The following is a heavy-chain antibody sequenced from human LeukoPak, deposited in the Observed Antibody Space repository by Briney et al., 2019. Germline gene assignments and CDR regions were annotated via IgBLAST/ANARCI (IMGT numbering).Heavy chain of an antibody. J-gene: IGHJ4*02. D-gene: IGHD3-10*01. CDR3: AKVYYYGSGSPHPYFDY. CDR1: GFTFSTYA. CDR2: ISDRGGST. V-gene: IGHV3-23*01. Sequence: GGSLRLSCAASGFTFSTYAMSWVRQAPGKGLEWVSSISDRGGSTYYADSVKGRFTISRDNSKNTLYLQMNSLRAEDTAVYYCAKVYYYGSGSPHPYFDYWGQGSLVTVSS.